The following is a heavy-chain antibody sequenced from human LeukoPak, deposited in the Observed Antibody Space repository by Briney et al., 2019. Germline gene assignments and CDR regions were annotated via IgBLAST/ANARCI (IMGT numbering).Heavy chain of an antibody. CDR1: GFTFSSYG. CDR3: AKVATTYFDY. Sequence: GRSLRLSCAASGFTFSSYGMHGVRQAPGKGVEWVAVISYDGSNKYYADSVKGRFTIYRDNSKNTLYLQMNSLRAEDTAVYYCAKVATTYFDYWGQGTLVTVSS. J-gene: IGHJ4*02. CDR2: ISYDGSNK. V-gene: IGHV3-30*18. D-gene: IGHD5-12*01.